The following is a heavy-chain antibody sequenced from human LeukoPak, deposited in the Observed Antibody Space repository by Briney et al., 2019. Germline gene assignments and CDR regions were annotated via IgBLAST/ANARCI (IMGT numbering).Heavy chain of an antibody. V-gene: IGHV1-8*01. CDR2: MNPNSGNT. CDR1: GYTFTSYD. Sequence: ASVKVSCKASGYTFTSYDINWVRQATGQGLEWMGWMNPNSGNTGYAQKFQGRVTMTRNTSISTAYMELSSLRSEDTAVYYCARAYYDFWSGYYPTNYYYMDVWGKGTTVTVSS. J-gene: IGHJ6*03. D-gene: IGHD3-3*01. CDR3: ARAYYDFWSGYYPTNYYYMDV.